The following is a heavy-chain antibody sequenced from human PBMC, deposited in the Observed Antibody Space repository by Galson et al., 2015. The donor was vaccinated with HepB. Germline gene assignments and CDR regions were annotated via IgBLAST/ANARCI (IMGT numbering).Heavy chain of an antibody. CDR3: AAAPVGLTIFGLGWFDP. CDR2: ISSSSSYI. CDR1: GFIFSDYS. Sequence: SLRLSCAASGFIFSDYSMNWVRQAPGKGLEWVSSISSSSSYIHYADSVKGRFTISRDNAKNSLSLQMNSLSAEDTAVYYCAAAPVGLTIFGLGWFDPWGQGTLVTVSS. D-gene: IGHD3-3*01. V-gene: IGHV3-21*01. J-gene: IGHJ5*02.